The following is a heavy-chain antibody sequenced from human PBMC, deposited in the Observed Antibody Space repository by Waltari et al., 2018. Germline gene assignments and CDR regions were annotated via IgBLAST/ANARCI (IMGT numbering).Heavy chain of an antibody. CDR3: ASGRQTVVVT. CDR2: IYYSGST. Sequence: QLQLQESGPGLVKPSETLSLTCTVSGGSISSSSYYWGWIRQPPGKGLEWIGGIYYSGSTYYNPSLKSRVTISVDTPKNQCSLKLSSVTAADTAVYYCASGRQTVVVTWGQGTMVTVSS. V-gene: IGHV4-39*01. D-gene: IGHD2-21*02. CDR1: GGSISSSSYY. J-gene: IGHJ3*01.